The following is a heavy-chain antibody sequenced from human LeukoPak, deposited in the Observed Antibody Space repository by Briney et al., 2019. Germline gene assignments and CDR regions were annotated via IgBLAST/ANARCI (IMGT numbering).Heavy chain of an antibody. D-gene: IGHD4-17*01. J-gene: IGHJ3*01. CDR1: GFIFSYYA. V-gene: IGHV3-23*01. CDR3: ARDPNGDYIGAFEF. CDR2: ISTAAT. Sequence: GGSLRLSCEASGFIFSYYAMIWVRQAPGKGLEWVSAISTAATQYADSVKGRFTISRDNSKNTLYLQMNGLRAEDTAVYYCARDPNGDYIGAFEFWGQGTMVTVSS.